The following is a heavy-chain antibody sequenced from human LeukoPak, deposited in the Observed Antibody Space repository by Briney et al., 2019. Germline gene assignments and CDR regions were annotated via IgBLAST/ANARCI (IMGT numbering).Heavy chain of an antibody. J-gene: IGHJ4*02. CDR2: IKQDGSEK. D-gene: IGHD2-15*01. V-gene: IGHV3-7*01. CDR1: GFTFSNYW. CDR3: ARGHCSGGSCSEYDY. Sequence: PGGSLRLSCAASGFTFSNYWMSWVRQAPGKGLEWVAKIKQDGSEKYYVDSVKGRFTISRDNAKNSLYLQMNSLRAEDTAVYYCARGHCSGGSCSEYDYWGQGTLVTVSS.